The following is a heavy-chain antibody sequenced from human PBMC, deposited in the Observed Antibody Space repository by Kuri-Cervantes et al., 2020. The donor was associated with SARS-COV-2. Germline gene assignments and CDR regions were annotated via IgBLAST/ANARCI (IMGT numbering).Heavy chain of an antibody. V-gene: IGHV4-4*02. CDR3: ARVRFSSGYYYYYGMDV. CDR2: IYHSGST. D-gene: IGHD3-22*01. Sequence: SETLSLTCAVSGGSISSSNWWSWVRQPPGKGLEWIGEIYHSGSTYYNPSLKSRVTISVDTSKNQFSLKLSSVTAADTAVYYCARVRFSSGYYYYYGMDVWGQGTTVTVSS. CDR1: GGSISSSNW. J-gene: IGHJ6*02.